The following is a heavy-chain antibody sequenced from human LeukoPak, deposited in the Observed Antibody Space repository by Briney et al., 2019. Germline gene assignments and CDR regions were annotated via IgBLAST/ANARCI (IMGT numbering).Heavy chain of an antibody. Sequence: SGPGLVKPSETLSLTCTVSGGSINNYYWSWIRQPPRKGLEWIGYISYSGSPNYNPSLKSRVTLSVDTSKNQFSLQLSSVTAADTAVYYCARSLGDFWSGSPNFDYWGQGTLVTVSS. CDR3: ARSLGDFWSGSPNFDY. J-gene: IGHJ4*02. CDR2: ISYSGSP. CDR1: GGSINNYY. V-gene: IGHV4-59*01. D-gene: IGHD3-3*01.